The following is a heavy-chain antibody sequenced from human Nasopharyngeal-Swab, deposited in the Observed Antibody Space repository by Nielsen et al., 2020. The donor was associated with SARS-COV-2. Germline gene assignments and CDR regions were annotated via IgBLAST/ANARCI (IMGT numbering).Heavy chain of an antibody. V-gene: IGHV3-66*01. CDR3: AREEGSSWHYFDY. Sequence: GESLKISCAASGFTVSNNYMSWVRQAPGKGPEWVSVFYSSGNTYYADSVKGRFTISRDISKNTLYLQMNSLRAEDTAVYYCAREEGSSWHYFDYWGQGTLVTVSS. D-gene: IGHD6-13*01. J-gene: IGHJ4*02. CDR2: FYSSGNT. CDR1: GFTVSNNY.